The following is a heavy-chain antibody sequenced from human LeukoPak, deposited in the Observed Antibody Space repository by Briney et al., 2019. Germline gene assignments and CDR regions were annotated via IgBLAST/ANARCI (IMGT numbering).Heavy chain of an antibody. V-gene: IGHV3-23*01. J-gene: IGHJ6*02. CDR3: EKDRYDFWSGYYTLYYYYYGTDV. D-gene: IGHD3-3*01. Sequence: GGSLRLSCAASGFTFSSYAMSWVRQAPGKGLEWVSAISGSSGSIYYADSVKGRFTISRDKSKNTLYLQMNSLRAEDTAVYYCEKDRYDFWSGYYTLYYYYYGTDVWGQGTTVTVSS. CDR1: GFTFSSYA. CDR2: ISGSSGSI.